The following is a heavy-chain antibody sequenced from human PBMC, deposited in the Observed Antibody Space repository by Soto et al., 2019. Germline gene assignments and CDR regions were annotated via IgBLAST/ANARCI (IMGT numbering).Heavy chain of an antibody. CDR1: GGSISTYY. D-gene: IGHD4-17*01. Sequence: PSLTCTVSGGSISTYYWSWIRQPPGKGLEWIGYVYNRGNTKYNPSLKSRVTIWEDMSKNQVSLRLSSVTAADTAIYYCARDRQHTYGNCFDPWGQGTLVTVSS. CDR2: VYNRGNT. V-gene: IGHV4-59*01. CDR3: ARDRQHTYGNCFDP. J-gene: IGHJ5*02.